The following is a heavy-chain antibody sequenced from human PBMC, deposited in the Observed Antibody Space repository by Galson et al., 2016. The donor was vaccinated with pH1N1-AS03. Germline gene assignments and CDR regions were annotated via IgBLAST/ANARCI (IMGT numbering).Heavy chain of an antibody. CDR2: IWYDGSKE. CDR3: FEINNG. V-gene: IGHV3-33*01. CDR1: GFTFRSFG. D-gene: IGHD2-8*01. Sequence: SLRLSCAASGFTFRSFGMHWVRQAPGKGLEWVAVIWYDGSKEEYADSVKGRFTISRDNSKNTPFLQMKSQGVEDTAVYYCFEINNGGGQGTLVTVSS. J-gene: IGHJ4*02.